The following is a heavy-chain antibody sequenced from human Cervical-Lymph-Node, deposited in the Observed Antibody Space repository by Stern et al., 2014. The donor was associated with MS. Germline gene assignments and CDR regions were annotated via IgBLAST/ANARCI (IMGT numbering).Heavy chain of an antibody. CDR2: IYYCGST. CDR3: AREYCSSTSCYQWFDP. D-gene: IGHD2-2*01. CDR1: GGSISRGGYY. J-gene: IGHJ5*02. V-gene: IGHV4-31*03. Sequence: QVQLVESGPGLVKPSQTLSLSCTASGGSISRGGYYWSWTSQHPGHGLEWIGYIYYCGSTYYKPSLKSRVHISVDPTTNHTLLKLSSVTAADTAVYYCAREYCSSTSCYQWFDPWGQGTLVTVSS.